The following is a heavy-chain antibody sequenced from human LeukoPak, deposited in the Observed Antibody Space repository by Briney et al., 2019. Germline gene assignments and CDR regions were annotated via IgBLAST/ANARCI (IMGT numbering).Heavy chain of an antibody. CDR1: GGSISSYY. J-gene: IGHJ4*02. CDR3: ARGGHIDGYNWFDY. CDR2: IYYSGST. D-gene: IGHD5-24*01. V-gene: IGHV4-59*01. Sequence: PSETLSLTCTVSGGSISSYYWSWIRQPPGKGPEWIGYIYYSGSTDYNPSLKSRVTISVDTSKNQFSLKLSSVTAADTAVYYCARGGHIDGYNWFDYWGQGTLVTVSS.